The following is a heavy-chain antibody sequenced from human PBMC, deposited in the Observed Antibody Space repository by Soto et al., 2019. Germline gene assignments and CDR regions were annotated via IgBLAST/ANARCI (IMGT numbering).Heavy chain of an antibody. Sequence: GASVKVSCKASGYTFSNYGFSWLRQAPGQGLEWMGWIYIDDTNYAQKFQGRVTITADESTSTAYMELSSLRSEDTAVYYCARYRCTNGVCPGFDPWGQGTLVTVSS. CDR3: ARYRCTNGVCPGFDP. V-gene: IGHV1-18*01. D-gene: IGHD2-8*01. J-gene: IGHJ5*02. CDR1: GYTFSNYG. CDR2: IYIDDT.